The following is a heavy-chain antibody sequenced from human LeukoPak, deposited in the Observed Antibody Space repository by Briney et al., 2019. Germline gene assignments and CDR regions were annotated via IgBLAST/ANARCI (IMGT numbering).Heavy chain of an antibody. J-gene: IGHJ5*02. CDR1: GFTFSSYG. CDR2: ISGSGGST. CDR3: ARDKTFGGNWFGP. Sequence: GGSLRLSCAASGFTFSSYGMSWVRQAPGKGLEWVSAISGSGGSTYYADSVKGRFTISRDNAKNTLYLQMNSLRAEDTAVYYCARDKTFGGNWFGPWGQGTLVTVSS. V-gene: IGHV3-23*01. D-gene: IGHD3-16*01.